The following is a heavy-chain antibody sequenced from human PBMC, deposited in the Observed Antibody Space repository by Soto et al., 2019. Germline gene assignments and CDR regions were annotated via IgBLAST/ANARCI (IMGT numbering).Heavy chain of an antibody. Sequence: GGSLRLSCAASGFSFSRYLMTWVRQTPGQGLEWVSSISGRGDATYYADSVKGRFTTSRDNSKNTLFLQMNSLGADDTAVYYCAKDPILTTPPSFDPWGQGTLVTVSS. CDR2: ISGRGDAT. V-gene: IGHV3-23*01. CDR1: GFSFSRYL. D-gene: IGHD3-9*01. CDR3: AKDPILTTPPSFDP. J-gene: IGHJ5*02.